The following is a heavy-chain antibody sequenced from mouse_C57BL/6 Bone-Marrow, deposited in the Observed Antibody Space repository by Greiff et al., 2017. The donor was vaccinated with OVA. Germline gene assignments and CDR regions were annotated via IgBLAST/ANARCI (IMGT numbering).Heavy chain of an antibody. V-gene: IGHV7-3*01. J-gene: IGHJ2*01. CDR2: IRNKPNGSTT. CDR3: ARYKGRVAVDYFDD. D-gene: IGHD1-1*01. Sequence: EVKLMESGGGLVQPGDSLSLSCAASGFTFTNYYMSWVRQPPGKALEWLAFIRNKPNGSTTEYSASVKGRFTISRDNSQSILYLQMNALRAEDSATYYCARYKGRVAVDYFDDGGQGTALTVYS. CDR1: GFTFTNYY.